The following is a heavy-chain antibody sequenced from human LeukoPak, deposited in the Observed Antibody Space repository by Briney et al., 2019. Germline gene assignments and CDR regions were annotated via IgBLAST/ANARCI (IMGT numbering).Heavy chain of an antibody. CDR3: TTDRYYDFWGGYYTSVSF. CDR1: GFTFSNAW. J-gene: IGHJ4*02. V-gene: IGHV3-15*01. D-gene: IGHD3-3*01. Sequence: GGSLRLSCAASGFTFSNAWMSWVRQAPGKGLEWVGRIKSKTDGGTTDYAAPVKGRFTISRDDSKNTLYLQMNSLKTEDTAVYYCTTDRYYDFWGGYYTSVSFWGQGTLVTVSS. CDR2: IKSKTDGGTT.